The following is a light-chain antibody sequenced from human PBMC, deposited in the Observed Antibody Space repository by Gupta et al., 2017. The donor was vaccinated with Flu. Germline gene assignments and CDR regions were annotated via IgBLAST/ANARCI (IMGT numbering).Light chain of an antibody. Sequence: QLVLTQSPSASASLGASVKLTCTLSSGHSSYAIAWHQQQPEKGPRYSMKLNSDGSHSKGDGIPDRFSGSSSGAERHLTISSLQSEDEADYYCQTWGTGIVFGGGTKLTVL. CDR2: LNSDGSH. J-gene: IGLJ3*02. CDR3: QTWGTGIV. CDR1: SGHSSYA. V-gene: IGLV4-69*01.